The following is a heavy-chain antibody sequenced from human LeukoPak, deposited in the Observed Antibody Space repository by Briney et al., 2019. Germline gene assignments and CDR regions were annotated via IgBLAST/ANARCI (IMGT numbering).Heavy chain of an antibody. D-gene: IGHD6-6*01. CDR2: ISSSSSYI. CDR1: GFTFSSYS. J-gene: IGHJ4*02. CDR3: AKYSSSSGRSDY. Sequence: GGSLRLSCAASGFTFSSYSMNWVRQAPGKGLEWVSSISSSSSYIYYADSAKGRFTISRDNAKNSLYLQMNSLRAEDTAVYYCAKYSSSSGRSDYWGQGTLVTVSS. V-gene: IGHV3-21*01.